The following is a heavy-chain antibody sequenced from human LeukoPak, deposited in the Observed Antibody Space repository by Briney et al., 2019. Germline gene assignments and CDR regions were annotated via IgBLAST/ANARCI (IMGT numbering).Heavy chain of an antibody. CDR2: IYHSGTS. V-gene: IGHV4-30-4*01. J-gene: IGHJ4*02. CDR3: ARRDVATHRFDY. D-gene: IGHD5-12*01. Sequence: SETLSLTCTVSGDSISSGASYWSWIRRPPGEGLEWIGYIYHSGTSYYNPSLRSRVSISVDTSKNQFSLNLRSVTDADTAVYYCARRDVATHRFDYWGQGTLVTVSS. CDR1: GDSISSGASY.